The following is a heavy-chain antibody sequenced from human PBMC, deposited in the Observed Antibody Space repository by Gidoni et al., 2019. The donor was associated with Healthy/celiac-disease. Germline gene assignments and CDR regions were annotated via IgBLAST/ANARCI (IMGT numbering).Heavy chain of an antibody. CDR3: ARDLYSSGWDNWFDP. V-gene: IGHV3-21*01. Sequence: EVQLVESGGGLVKPGGSLRLSCAASVFTFSSYSMTWFRQAAGKGLEWVSSISSSSSYIYYADSVKGRFTISRDNAKNSLYLQMNSLRAEDTAVYYCARDLYSSGWDNWFDPWGQGTLVTVSS. J-gene: IGHJ5*02. CDR2: ISSSSSYI. CDR1: VFTFSSYS. D-gene: IGHD6-19*01.